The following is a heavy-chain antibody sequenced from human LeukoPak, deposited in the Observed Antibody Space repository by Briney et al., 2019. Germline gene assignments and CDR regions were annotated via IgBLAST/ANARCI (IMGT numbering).Heavy chain of an antibody. V-gene: IGHV3-30-3*01. CDR3: AREGHYYDSSGPTGAFDY. CDR2: ISYDGSNK. CDR1: GFTFSSYA. J-gene: IGHJ4*02. D-gene: IGHD3-22*01. Sequence: QPRRSLRLSCAASGFTFSSYAMHWVRQAPGKGLEWVAVISYDGSNKYYADSVKGRFTISRGNSKNTLYLQMNSLRAEDTAVYYCAREGHYYDSSGPTGAFDYWGQGTLVTVSS.